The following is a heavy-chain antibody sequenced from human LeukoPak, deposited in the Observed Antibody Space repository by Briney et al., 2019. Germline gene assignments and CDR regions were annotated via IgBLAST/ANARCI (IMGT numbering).Heavy chain of an antibody. J-gene: IGHJ4*02. CDR2: ISSSGSTI. CDR3: ASHSAWYLRSLDY. D-gene: IGHD6-19*01. Sequence: GGSLRLSCAASGFTFSSYEMNWVRQAPGKGLGWVSYISSSGSTIYYADSVKGRFTISRDNAKNSLYLQMNSLRAEDTAVYYCASHSAWYLRSLDYWGQGTLVTVSS. V-gene: IGHV3-48*03. CDR1: GFTFSSYE.